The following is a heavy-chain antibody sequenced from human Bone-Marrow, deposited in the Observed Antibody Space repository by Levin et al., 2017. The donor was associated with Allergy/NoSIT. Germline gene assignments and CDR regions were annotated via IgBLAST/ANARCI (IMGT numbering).Heavy chain of an antibody. J-gene: IGHJ5*02. CDR2: IIPNSGGT. CDR3: TRGLMIGASKMFDL. D-gene: IGHD3-22*01. Sequence: ASVKVSCKASGYTFSVYWVHWVRHVPGEGLEWMGWIIPNSGGTNYAQKFQGRVTMTRDTSINTVYMELTGLTSDDAAVYYCTRGLMIGASKMFDLWGQGTLVTVSS. CDR1: GYTFSVYW. V-gene: IGHV1-2*02.